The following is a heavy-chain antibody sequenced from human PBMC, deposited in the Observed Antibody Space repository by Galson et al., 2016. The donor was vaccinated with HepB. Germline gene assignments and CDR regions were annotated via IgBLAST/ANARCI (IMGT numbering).Heavy chain of an antibody. CDR1: GDSIISDSYHY. D-gene: IGHD3-16*01. CDR3: VRELGS. V-gene: IGHV4-61*02. J-gene: IGHJ4*02. CDR2: IYTTEST. Sequence: TLSLTCIVSGDSIISDSYHYSSWIRQPVGKGLEWVGLIYTTESTSYNPSLKSRLTMSLDTSKNQFSLELGSVTAADSAIYYCVRELGSRGRGILVTV.